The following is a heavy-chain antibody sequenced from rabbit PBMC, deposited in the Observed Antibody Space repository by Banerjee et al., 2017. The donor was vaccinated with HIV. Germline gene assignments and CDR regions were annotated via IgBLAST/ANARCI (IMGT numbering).Heavy chain of an antibody. V-gene: IGHV1S40*01. CDR3: ARSVDSYDL. J-gene: IGHJ6*01. D-gene: IGHD6-1*01. CDR2: ILTGGGNT. Sequence: QSLEESGGDLVKPGASLTLTCRASGIDFSSKTMCWVRQAPGKGLEWIGCILTGGGNTYYASWAKGRFTISKTSSTVDLKMTSLTAADTATYFCARSVDSYDLWGPGTLVTVS. CDR1: GIDFSSKT.